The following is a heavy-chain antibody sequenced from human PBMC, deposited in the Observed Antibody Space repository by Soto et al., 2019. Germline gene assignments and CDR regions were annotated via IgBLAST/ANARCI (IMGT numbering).Heavy chain of an antibody. Sequence: QLQLQESGSGLVKPSETLSLTCAVSGDSITSGGFAWSWIRKPPGKGLEWIGYISHSGSTYYTPSLQSRVTISIDRSKNHFSLNLTSVTAADTAVYYCARTPQHYTYYVGNYYYYGMDVWGQGTTVTVSS. CDR1: GDSITSGGFA. CDR2: ISHSGST. V-gene: IGHV4-30-2*01. CDR3: ARTPQHYTYYVGNYYYYGMDV. D-gene: IGHD4-4*01. J-gene: IGHJ6*02.